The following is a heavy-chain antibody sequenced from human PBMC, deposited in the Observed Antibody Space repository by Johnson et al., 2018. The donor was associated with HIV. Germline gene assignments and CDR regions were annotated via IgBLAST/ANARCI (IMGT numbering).Heavy chain of an antibody. D-gene: IGHD3-10*01. CDR1: GFTLRNCA. CDR3: AKTRMGGILDAFDL. V-gene: IGHV3-23*04. J-gene: IGHJ3*01. Sequence: VQLVESGGGLVQPGGSLRLSCAASGFTLRNCAINWGRRAPGKGLEWVSHITRTDLRTFYADSVRGRFTISRDNSKNTLDLQMNSLTIEDTAVFYCAKTRMGGILDAFDLLGQGTMVIVS. CDR2: ITRTDLRT.